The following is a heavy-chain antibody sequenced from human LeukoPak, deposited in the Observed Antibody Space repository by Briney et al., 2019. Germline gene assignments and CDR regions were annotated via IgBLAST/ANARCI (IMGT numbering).Heavy chain of an antibody. CDR1: GFTFTKHW. V-gene: IGHV3-7*01. J-gene: IGHJ4*02. Sequence: GGSLRLSCAATGFTFTKHWMSWVRQTIGKGLECVAKIREDGNEKHYVDSVKGRFTISRDNAKNSLFLQMNNLRVDDTAVYYCVRDYRGGWNDYWGQGTLVTVSS. CDR3: VRDYRGGWNDY. D-gene: IGHD1-26*01. CDR2: IREDGNEK.